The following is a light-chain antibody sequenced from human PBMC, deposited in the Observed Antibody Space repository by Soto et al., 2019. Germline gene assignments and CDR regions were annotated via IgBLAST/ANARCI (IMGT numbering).Light chain of an antibody. J-gene: IGKJ5*01. Sequence: DIQMTQSPSSLSASVGDRVTITCQASQDITNYLNWYQQKPGKAPKLLIYDASNLEPGVPSRFSGRGSGADFTFSISSLQPEDIATYYCQQYDDIPPTFGQGTRLEIK. CDR1: QDITNY. CDR3: QQYDDIPPT. V-gene: IGKV1-33*01. CDR2: DAS.